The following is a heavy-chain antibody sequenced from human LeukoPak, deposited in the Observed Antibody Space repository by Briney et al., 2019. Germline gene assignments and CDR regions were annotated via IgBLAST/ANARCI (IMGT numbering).Heavy chain of an antibody. CDR1: GYTFTSYA. V-gene: IGHV1-3*01. CDR2: INAGNGNT. Sequence: ASVKVSCKASGYTFTSYAMHWVRQAPGQRLERMGWINAGNGNTKYSQKFQGRVTITRDTSASTAYMELSSLRSEDTAVYYCARETYYYDSSGYYRTNWFDPWGQGTLVTVSS. J-gene: IGHJ5*02. CDR3: ARETYYYDSSGYYRTNWFDP. D-gene: IGHD3-22*01.